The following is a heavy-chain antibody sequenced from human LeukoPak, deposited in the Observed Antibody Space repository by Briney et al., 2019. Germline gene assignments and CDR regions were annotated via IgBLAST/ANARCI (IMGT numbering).Heavy chain of an antibody. CDR1: GGTFSSYA. CDR3: ARQQQVAIDY. CDR2: IIPIFGTA. D-gene: IGHD6-13*01. V-gene: IGHV1-69*06. Sequence: SVKVSCKASGGTFSSYAISWVRQAPGQGLEWMGGIIPIFGTANYAQKFQGRVTITADKSTSTAYMELSRLRSDDTAVYDCARQQQVAIDYWGQGTLVTVSS. J-gene: IGHJ4*02.